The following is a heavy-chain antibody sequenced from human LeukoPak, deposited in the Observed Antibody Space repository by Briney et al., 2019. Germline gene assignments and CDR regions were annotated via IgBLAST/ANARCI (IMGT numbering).Heavy chain of an antibody. CDR1: GYTFTGYY. CDR3: ARYETVATIIDY. Sequence: LGASVKVSCKASGYTFTGYYMHWVRQAPGQGLEWMGWINPNSGGTNYAQKFQGRVTMIRDTSISTAYMELSRLRSDDTAVYDCARYETVATIIDYWGQGTLATVSS. D-gene: IGHD5-12*01. CDR2: INPNSGGT. V-gene: IGHV1-2*03. J-gene: IGHJ4*02.